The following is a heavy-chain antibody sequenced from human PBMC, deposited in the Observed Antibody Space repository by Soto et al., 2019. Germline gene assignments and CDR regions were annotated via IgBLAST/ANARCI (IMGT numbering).Heavy chain of an antibody. D-gene: IGHD3-16*02. V-gene: IGHV3-7*01. CDR3: ARAGPAPKRADIWGSYRYDY. CDR1: GFTFSAYW. J-gene: IGHJ4*02. CDR2: IKQDGVET. Sequence: GGSLRLSCAASGFTFSAYWMGWVRQAPGKGLEWLANIKQDGVETYYVDSVKGRFTISRDNAKNSLSLQLNSLTAEDTAVYYCARAGPAPKRADIWGSYRYDYWGQGTLVTVSS.